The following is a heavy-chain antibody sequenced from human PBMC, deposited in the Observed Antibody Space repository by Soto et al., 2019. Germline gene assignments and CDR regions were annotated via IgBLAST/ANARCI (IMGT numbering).Heavy chain of an antibody. CDR3: ARELRTLSSLNY. Sequence: QVQLQESGPGLVKPSGTLSLTCAVSGGSISSTNWWSWVRQPPGKGLELIGEIYHSGSTNFNPSLMSRGTITLDQSKNQFSLKLSSLTASDTAVLYCARELRTLSSLNYWGQGTLVTVSS. V-gene: IGHV4-4*02. CDR1: GGSISSTNW. CDR2: IYHSGST. J-gene: IGHJ4*02. D-gene: IGHD3-16*02.